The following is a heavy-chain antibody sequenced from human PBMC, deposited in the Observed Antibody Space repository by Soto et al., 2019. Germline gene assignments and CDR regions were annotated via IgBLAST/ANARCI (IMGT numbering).Heavy chain of an antibody. Sequence: EVQLVESGGGLVQPGRSLRLSCAASGFTFDDYAMHWVRQAPGKGLEWVSGISWNSGSIGYADSVKGRFTISRDNAKNSLYLQMNSLRAEDTALYYCAKDILSVTSSLKDAFDIWGQGTMVTVSS. CDR3: AKDILSVTSSLKDAFDI. CDR2: ISWNSGSI. CDR1: GFTFDDYA. D-gene: IGHD4-17*01. V-gene: IGHV3-9*01. J-gene: IGHJ3*02.